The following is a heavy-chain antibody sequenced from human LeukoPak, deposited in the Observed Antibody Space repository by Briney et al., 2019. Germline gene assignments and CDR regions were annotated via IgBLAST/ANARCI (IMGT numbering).Heavy chain of an antibody. CDR3: ARTGVTYGSGELPSDY. J-gene: IGHJ4*02. V-gene: IGHV4-59*08. CDR2: IYYSGST. CDR1: GGSISSYY. Sequence: SETLSLTCTVSGGSISSYYWSWIRQPPGKGLEWIGYIYYSGSTNYNPSLKSRVTISVDTSKNQFSLKLSSVTAADTAVYYCARTGVTYGSGELPSDYWGQGTLVTVSS. D-gene: IGHD3-10*01.